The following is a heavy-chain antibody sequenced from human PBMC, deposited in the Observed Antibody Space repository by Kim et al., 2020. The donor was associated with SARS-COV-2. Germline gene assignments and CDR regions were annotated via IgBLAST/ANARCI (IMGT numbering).Heavy chain of an antibody. V-gene: IGHV4-61*01. Sequence: SETLSLTCTVSGGSVSSGSYYWSWIRQPPGKGLEWIGYIYYSGSTNYNPSLKSRVTISVDTSKNQFSLKLSSVTAADTAVYYCARPLVEVWSPLLDWGQGTLVTVSS. CDR3: ARPLVEVWSPLLD. J-gene: IGHJ4*02. D-gene: IGHD3-22*01. CDR1: GGSVSSGSYY. CDR2: IYYSGST.